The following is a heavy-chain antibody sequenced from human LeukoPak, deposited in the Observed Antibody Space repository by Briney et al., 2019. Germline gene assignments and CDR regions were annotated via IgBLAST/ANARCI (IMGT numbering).Heavy chain of an antibody. V-gene: IGHV3-33*01. CDR3: ARDVGVGYFDY. D-gene: IGHD2-15*01. CDR1: GFTFSSYG. J-gene: IGHJ4*02. CDR2: IWYDGSNK. Sequence: QPGRSLRLSCAASGFTFSSYGMHWVRQAPGKGLEWMAVIWYDGSNKYYADSVKGRFTISRDNSKNTLYLQMNSLRAEDTAVYYCARDVGVGYFDYWGQGTLVTVSS.